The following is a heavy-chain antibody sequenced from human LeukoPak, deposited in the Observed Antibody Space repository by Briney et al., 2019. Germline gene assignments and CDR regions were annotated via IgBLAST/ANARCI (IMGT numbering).Heavy chain of an antibody. J-gene: IGHJ4*02. Sequence: GGSLRLSCAASGFTFDDYGMSWVRQAPGKGLEWVSGINWNGGSTGYADSVKGRFTISRDNAKNSLYLQMNSPRAEDTALYYCARDGSYYALDYWGQGTLVTVSS. CDR1: GFTFDDYG. CDR2: INWNGGST. CDR3: ARDGSYYALDY. V-gene: IGHV3-20*04. D-gene: IGHD1-26*01.